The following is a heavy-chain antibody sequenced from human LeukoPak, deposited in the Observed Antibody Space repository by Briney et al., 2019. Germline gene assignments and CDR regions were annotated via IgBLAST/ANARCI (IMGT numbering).Heavy chain of an antibody. CDR2: TNQDESKK. CDR1: GFTFSNDW. CDR3: ARDHAYRADY. V-gene: IGHV3-7*01. D-gene: IGHD2-2*01. J-gene: IGHJ4*02. Sequence: PGGSLRLSCAASGFTFSNDWMCWVRQAPGKGLEWVANTNQDESKKYYADSVKGRFTISRDNAKNSLYLQMSSLTAEDTAIYYCARDHAYRADYWGQGTLVTVSS.